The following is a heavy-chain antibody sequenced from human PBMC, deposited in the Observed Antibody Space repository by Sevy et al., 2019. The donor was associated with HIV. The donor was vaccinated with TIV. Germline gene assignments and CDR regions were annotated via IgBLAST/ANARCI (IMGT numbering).Heavy chain of an antibody. J-gene: IGHJ4*02. Sequence: SETLSLTCSVSGGSISSYFWTSVRQSPGKGLEWIGNIYFTGNTDYSPSLKSRVTLSLDTPKSQFSLTLKSVTAADTAIYFCARDSTTRPRVLDYWGQGTLVTVSS. D-gene: IGHD1-1*01. CDR3: ARDSTTRPRVLDY. CDR1: GGSISSYF. CDR2: IYFTGNT. V-gene: IGHV4-59*01.